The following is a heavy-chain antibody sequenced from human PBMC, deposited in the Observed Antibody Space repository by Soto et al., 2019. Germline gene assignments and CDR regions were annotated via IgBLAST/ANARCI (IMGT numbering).Heavy chain of an antibody. CDR1: GDGVSSNSAA. CDR2: TYYRSQWLN. Sequence: LQTLSLTCAISGDGVSSNSAAWNWIRQSPSRGLEWLGRTYYRSQWLNDYADSVKSRITIKPDTSKNQFSLELDSVTPEDTAVYYCARDKFYYHDSSGPFDYWGLGTLVTVSS. D-gene: IGHD3-22*01. V-gene: IGHV6-1*01. CDR3: ARDKFYYHDSSGPFDY. J-gene: IGHJ4*02.